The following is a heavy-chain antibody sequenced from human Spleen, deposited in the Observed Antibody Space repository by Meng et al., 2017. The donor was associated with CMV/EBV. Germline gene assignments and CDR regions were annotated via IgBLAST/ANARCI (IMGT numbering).Heavy chain of an antibody. Sequence: ACGFTFSSYAMSWVRQAPGKGLEWVSAISGSGGSTYYADSVKGRFTISRDNSKNTLYLQMNSLRAEDTAVYYCATYYYGSGSYPNDYWGQGTLVTVSS. CDR3: ATYYYGSGSYPNDY. CDR1: GFTFSSYA. D-gene: IGHD3-10*01. J-gene: IGHJ4*02. V-gene: IGHV3-23*01. CDR2: ISGSGGST.